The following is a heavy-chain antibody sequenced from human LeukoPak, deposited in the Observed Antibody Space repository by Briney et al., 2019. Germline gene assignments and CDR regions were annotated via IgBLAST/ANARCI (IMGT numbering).Heavy chain of an antibody. Sequence: ASVKVSCKASGYTFTDYYIHWVRQAPGQGLEWMAWINPNSGGTYYAQNFHDRITLTRDTSLSKAYMVLIRLRTDDTAVYYCARGDDLYCSSTSCLFDYWGQGAMVTVSS. J-gene: IGHJ4*02. CDR3: ARGDDLYCSSTSCLFDY. CDR2: INPNSGGT. CDR1: GYTFTDYY. V-gene: IGHV1-2*02. D-gene: IGHD2-2*01.